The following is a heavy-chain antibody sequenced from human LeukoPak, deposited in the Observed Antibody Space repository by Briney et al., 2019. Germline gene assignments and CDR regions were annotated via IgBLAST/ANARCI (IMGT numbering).Heavy chain of an antibody. V-gene: IGHV4-59*01. D-gene: IGHD6-19*01. J-gene: IGHJ5*02. CDR3: ARLAVPFANWFDP. CDR2: IYYSGST. Sequence: PSETLSLTCTVSGGSISSYYWSWIRQPPGKGLEWIGYIYYSGSTNYNPSLKSRVTISVDTSKNQFSLKLSSVTAADTAVYYCARLAVPFANWFDPWGQGTLVTVSS. CDR1: GGSISSYY.